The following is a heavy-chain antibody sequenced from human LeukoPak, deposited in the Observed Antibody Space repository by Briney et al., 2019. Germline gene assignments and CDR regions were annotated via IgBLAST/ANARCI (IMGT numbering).Heavy chain of an antibody. V-gene: IGHV1-2*04. D-gene: IGHD1-26*01. CDR1: GYTFTGYY. CDR3: ARGGRGYQRDWFDR. CDR2: IDPDSGGT. Sequence: ASVKVSCKASGYTFTGYYMHWVRQAPGQGLEWMGWIDPDSGGTNYAQKFQDWVTMTRDTSISTAYMELSRLTSDDTAVYFCARGGRGYQRDWFDRWGQGTLVTVSS. J-gene: IGHJ5*02.